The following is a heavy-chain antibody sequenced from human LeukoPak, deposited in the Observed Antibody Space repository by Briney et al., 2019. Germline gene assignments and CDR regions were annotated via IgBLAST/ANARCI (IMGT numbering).Heavy chain of an antibody. D-gene: IGHD2-8*01. CDR2: IYSGGST. CDR1: GFTVSSNY. J-gene: IGHJ4*02. Sequence: GGSLRLSCAASGFTVSSNYMSWVRQAPAKGLEWVSVIYSGGSTYYADSVKGRFTISRDNSKNTLYLQMNSLRAEDTAVYYCARDLFAYCTNGVCYDYWGQGTLVTVSS. CDR3: ARDLFAYCTNGVCYDY. V-gene: IGHV3-53*01.